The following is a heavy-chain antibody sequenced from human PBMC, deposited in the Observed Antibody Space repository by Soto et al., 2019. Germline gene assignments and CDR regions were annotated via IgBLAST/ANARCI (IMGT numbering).Heavy chain of an antibody. Sequence: QVQLQESGPGLVKPSGTLSLTCAVFGGSISNSNWWTWVRQPPGKGLDWIGEIFHSGSTNYNSSLMGRVTISVDKANHQFSLKLSSVTAADKAVYYCAHRPIVGAAIWGQGTLVTVSS. CDR3: AHRPIVGAAI. J-gene: IGHJ4*02. CDR2: IFHSGST. V-gene: IGHV4-4*02. D-gene: IGHD1-26*01. CDR1: GGSISNSNW.